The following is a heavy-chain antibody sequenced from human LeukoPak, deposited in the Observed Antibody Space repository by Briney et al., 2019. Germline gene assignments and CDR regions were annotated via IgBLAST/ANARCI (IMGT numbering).Heavy chain of an antibody. J-gene: IGHJ4*02. V-gene: IGHV4-59*01. CDR3: ARMTYGDYILDY. CDR2: IYYSGST. Sequence: SETLSLTCTVSGGSISSYYWSWIRQPPGKGPEWIGYIYYSGSTNYNPSLKSRVTISVDTSKNQFSLKLSSVTAADTAVYYCARMTYGDYILDYWGQGTLVTVSS. CDR1: GGSISSYY. D-gene: IGHD4-17*01.